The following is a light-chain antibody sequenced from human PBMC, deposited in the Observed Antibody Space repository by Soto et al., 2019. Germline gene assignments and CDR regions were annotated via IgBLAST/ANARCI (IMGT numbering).Light chain of an antibody. J-gene: IGKJ4*01. CDR2: EAS. CDR3: QQYDNVPLT. V-gene: IGKV1-33*01. Sequence: DLQMTQPPSSLSASVGDRVTITCQASQDITNDLNWYQQKPGKAPKVLIYEASNLKTGVPSRFSGSGSGTDFTFTISSLQPEDIATYFCQQYDNVPLTFGGGTKVEIK. CDR1: QDITND.